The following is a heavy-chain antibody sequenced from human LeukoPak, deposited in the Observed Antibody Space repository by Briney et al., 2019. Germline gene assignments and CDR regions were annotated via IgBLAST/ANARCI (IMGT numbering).Heavy chain of an antibody. CDR1: GGSFSGYY. J-gene: IGHJ4*02. CDR3: ARVTGYSSSWQTIGY. Sequence: SSETLSLTCAVYGGSFSGYYWSWIRQPPGKRLEWIGEINHSGSTNYNPSLKSRVTISVDTSKNQFSLKLSSVTAADTAVYYCARVTGYSSSWQTIGYWGQGTLVTVSS. V-gene: IGHV4-34*01. D-gene: IGHD6-13*01. CDR2: INHSGST.